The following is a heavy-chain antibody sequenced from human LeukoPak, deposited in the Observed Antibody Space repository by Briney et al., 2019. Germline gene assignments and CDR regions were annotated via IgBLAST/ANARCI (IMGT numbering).Heavy chain of an antibody. CDR1: GYTFTSYG. CDR3: ARDLGGDLTVDIVATIDY. CDR2: INPNSGGT. D-gene: IGHD5-12*01. Sequence: ASVKVSCKASGYTFTSYGISWVRQAPGQGLEWMGWINPNSGGTNYAQKFQGRVTMTRDTSISTAYMELSRLRSDDTAVYYCARDLGGDLTVDIVATIDYWGQGTLVTVSS. V-gene: IGHV1-2*02. J-gene: IGHJ4*02.